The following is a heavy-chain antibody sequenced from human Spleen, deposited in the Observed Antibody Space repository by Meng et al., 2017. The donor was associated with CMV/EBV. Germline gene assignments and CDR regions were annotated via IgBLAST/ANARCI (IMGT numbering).Heavy chain of an antibody. V-gene: IGHV1-2*02. Sequence: ASVKVSCKASGYTFAGYYIHWLRQAPGEELQWMGWINPNTGGTNYAQKFQGRVTMTRDTSISTAYMELSRLRSDDTAIYYCARMRYDDSGYPRYWGQGTLVTVSS. J-gene: IGHJ4*02. CDR2: INPNTGGT. D-gene: IGHD3-22*01. CDR3: ARMRYDDSGYPRY. CDR1: GYTFAGYY.